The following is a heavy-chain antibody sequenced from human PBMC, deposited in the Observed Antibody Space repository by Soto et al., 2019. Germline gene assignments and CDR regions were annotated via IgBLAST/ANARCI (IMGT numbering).Heavy chain of an antibody. V-gene: IGHV1-69*05. J-gene: IGHJ4*02. CDR1: GDTFTIFA. D-gene: IGHD5-12*01. Sequence: QVQLVQSGAEVKKPGSSVKVSCKASGDTFTIFAISWVRQAPGQGLEWMGGIIPTIGTTNYAQRFQGRITXTXDXXXXXXYMELSSLXXXXTAVYYCARDLGSGYDPGDYWGQGTLVTVSS. CDR3: ARDLGSGYDPGDY. CDR2: IIPTIGTT.